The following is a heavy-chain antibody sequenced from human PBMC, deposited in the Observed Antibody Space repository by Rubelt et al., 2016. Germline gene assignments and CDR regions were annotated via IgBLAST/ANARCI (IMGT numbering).Heavy chain of an antibody. Sequence: QVQLQQWGAGLLKPSETLSLTCAVYGGSFSGYYWSWIRQPPGKGLEWIGEINHSGSTNYNLSLKGRFTISVDTSKNQFSLKLSSVTAADTAVYYCARGRFTYMTTVVNRVDYWGQGTLVTVSS. V-gene: IGHV4-34*01. CDR1: GGSFSGYY. CDR3: ARGRFTYMTTVVNRVDY. D-gene: IGHD4-23*01. CDR2: INHSGST. J-gene: IGHJ4*02.